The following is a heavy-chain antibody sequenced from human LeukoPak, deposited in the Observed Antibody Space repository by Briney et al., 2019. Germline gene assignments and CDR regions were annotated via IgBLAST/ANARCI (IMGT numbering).Heavy chain of an antibody. CDR1: GYTLTELS. CDR3: ATVRLAYNWNDLYY. D-gene: IGHD1-1*01. CDR2: FDPEDGET. V-gene: IGHV1-24*01. J-gene: IGHJ4*02. Sequence: ASVKVSCKVSGYTLTELSMPWVRQAPGKGLEWMGGFDPEDGETIYAQKFQGRVTMTEDTSTDTAYMELSSLRSEDTAVYYCATVRLAYNWNDLYYWGQGTLVTVSS.